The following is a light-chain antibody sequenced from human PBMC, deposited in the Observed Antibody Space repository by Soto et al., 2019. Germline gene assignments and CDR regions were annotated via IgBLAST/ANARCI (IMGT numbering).Light chain of an antibody. CDR1: SPNIGATYD. V-gene: IGLV1-40*01. CDR3: QSYDSSLSAHYV. J-gene: IGLJ1*01. Sequence: QSAPTPPPPVSGAPGQRGTISCTGSSPNIGATYDVQWYQQLPGTAPKLLIYGNSNRPSGVPDRFSGSKSGTSASLAITGLQADDEADYYCQSYDSSLSAHYVFGTGTKVTVL. CDR2: GNS.